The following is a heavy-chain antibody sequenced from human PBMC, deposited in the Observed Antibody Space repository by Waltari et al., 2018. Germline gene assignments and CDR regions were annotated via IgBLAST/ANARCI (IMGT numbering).Heavy chain of an antibody. Sequence: EVQLVESGGGLVQPGGSLRLSCAASGFTFSSYSMNWVRQAPGTVLEWVSYISSSSSTIYYADSVQGRFTSSRDNAKNSLYLPMTSLRAVDTAVYYCSRTRGYDLVIDYWGQGTLVTVSS. J-gene: IGHJ4*02. V-gene: IGHV3-48*04. CDR2: ISSSSSTI. CDR3: SRTRGYDLVIDY. CDR1: GFTFSSYS. D-gene: IGHD5-12*01.